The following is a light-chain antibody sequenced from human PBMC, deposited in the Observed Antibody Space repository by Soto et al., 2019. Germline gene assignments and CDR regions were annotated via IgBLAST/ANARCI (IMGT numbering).Light chain of an antibody. V-gene: IGKV3-20*01. CDR1: QSLRSKY. J-gene: IGKJ5*01. CDR3: QQYAGSPAIT. CDR2: GAS. Sequence: EMVWTQSPGTLSLSPGERVTLSCRASQSLRSKYLAWYQQKPGQAPRLLIFGASSRATGIPDRFRASASGTDFTLTISRLEPEDFAVYFCQQYAGSPAITFGQGTRLEI.